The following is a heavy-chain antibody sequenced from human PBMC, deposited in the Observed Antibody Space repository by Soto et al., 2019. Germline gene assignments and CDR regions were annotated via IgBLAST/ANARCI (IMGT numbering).Heavy chain of an antibody. D-gene: IGHD6-19*01. CDR3: ARRGSITVAGTWVFQH. Sequence: PSETLSLTCAVYGGSFSGYYWSWIRQPPGKGLEWIGEINHSGSTNYNPSLKSRVTISVDTSKNQFSLKLSSVTAADTAVYYCARRGSITVAGTWVFQHWGQGTLVTVSS. CDR1: GGSFSGYY. J-gene: IGHJ1*01. CDR2: INHSGST. V-gene: IGHV4-34*01.